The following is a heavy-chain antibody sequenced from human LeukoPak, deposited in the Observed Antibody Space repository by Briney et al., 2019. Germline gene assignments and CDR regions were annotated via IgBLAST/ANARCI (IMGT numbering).Heavy chain of an antibody. V-gene: IGHV1-18*01. Sequence: ASVKVSCKASGYTFTSYGISWVRQAPGQGLEWMGWISAYNGNTNYAQKFQGRVTITADESTSTAYMELSSLRSEDTAVYYCAQGSGMDVWGKGTTVTISS. J-gene: IGHJ6*03. D-gene: IGHD3-10*01. CDR3: AQGSGMDV. CDR1: GYTFTSYG. CDR2: ISAYNGNT.